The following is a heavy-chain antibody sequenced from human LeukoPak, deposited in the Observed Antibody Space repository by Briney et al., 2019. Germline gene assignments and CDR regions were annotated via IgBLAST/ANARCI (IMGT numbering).Heavy chain of an antibody. D-gene: IGHD2-15*01. J-gene: IGHJ4*02. CDR3: ARSPIGYCSGGSCSPPSFDY. CDR1: GNTFTSYA. CDR2: INAGNGNT. V-gene: IGHV1-3*01. Sequence: ASVKVSCKASGNTFTSYAMHWVRQAPGQRLEWMGWINAGNGNTKYSQKFQGRVTITRDTSASTAYMELSSLRSEDTAVYYCARSPIGYCSGGSCSPPSFDYWGQGTLVTVSS.